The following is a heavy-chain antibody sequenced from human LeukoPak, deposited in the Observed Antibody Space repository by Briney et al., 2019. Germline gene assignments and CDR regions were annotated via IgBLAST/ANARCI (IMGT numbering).Heavy chain of an antibody. CDR2: IKQDGSEK. J-gene: IGHJ5*02. Sequence: PGGSLRLSCAASGLTFSNYWMDWVRQAPGKGLEWVANIKQDGSEKNYVDSVKGRFIISRDNAKNSLYLQMNSLRAEDTAVYYCARAEAYGDDGNWFDPWGQGTLVTVSS. CDR1: GLTFSNYW. CDR3: ARAEAYGDDGNWFDP. V-gene: IGHV3-7*03. D-gene: IGHD4-17*01.